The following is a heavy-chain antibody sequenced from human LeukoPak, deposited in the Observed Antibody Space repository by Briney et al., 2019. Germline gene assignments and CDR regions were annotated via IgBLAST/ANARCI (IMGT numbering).Heavy chain of an antibody. CDR2: TTFSGDST. J-gene: IGHJ4*02. CDR1: GFTFNSYA. V-gene: IGHV3-21*04. Sequence: PGGSLRLSCTASGFTFNSYAMNWVRQAPGKGLEWVSSTTFSGDSTYYGDSVKGRFTVSRDNARNSLSLQMNSLRAEDTAVYYCARDLMGIAYRGAFFYWGQGTLVTVSS. D-gene: IGHD6-13*01. CDR3: ARDLMGIAYRGAFFY.